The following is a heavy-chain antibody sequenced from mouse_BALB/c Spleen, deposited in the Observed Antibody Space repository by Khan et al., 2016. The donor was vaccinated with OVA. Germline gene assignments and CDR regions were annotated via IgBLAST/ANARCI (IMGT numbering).Heavy chain of an antibody. V-gene: IGHV9-3-1*01. CDR3: ARPPYFSYVLDN. CDR1: GHTFTKYG. D-gene: IGHD2-10*01. CDR2: INTYTGEP. Sequence: QIQLVQSGPELKKPGETVKISCKASGHTFTKYGMNWVKQAPGKGLKWMGWINTYTGEPTYADDFNGRFAFSLETSASTAYLQINNLINEDTATNFCARPPYFSYVLDNWGQGTSVTVSS. J-gene: IGHJ4*01.